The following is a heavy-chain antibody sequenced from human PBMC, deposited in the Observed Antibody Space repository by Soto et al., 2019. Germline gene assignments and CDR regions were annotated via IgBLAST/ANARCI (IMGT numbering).Heavy chain of an antibody. J-gene: IGHJ3*02. V-gene: IGHV3-21*01. Sequence: GGSLRLSCAASGFTFSSYSMNWVRQAPGKGLEWVSSISSSSSYIYYADSVKGRFTISRDNAKNSLYLQMNSLRAEDTAVYYCARDLLGIPEEDAFDIWGQGTMVTVSS. CDR2: ISSSSSYI. CDR3: ARDLLGIPEEDAFDI. CDR1: GFTFSSYS. D-gene: IGHD3-16*01.